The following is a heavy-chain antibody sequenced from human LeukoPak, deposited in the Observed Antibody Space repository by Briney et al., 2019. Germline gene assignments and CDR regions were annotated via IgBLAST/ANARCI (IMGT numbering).Heavy chain of an antibody. CDR2: ISSNGGST. D-gene: IGHD3-22*01. J-gene: IGHJ4*02. CDR3: ARDLRGAGYYDSSGYGDY. V-gene: IGHV3-64*01. Sequence: GGSLRLSCAASGFTFSSYAMHWVRQAPGKGLEYVSAISSNGGSTYYANSVKGRFSISRDNSKNTLYLQMGSLRAEDMAVYYCARDLRGAGYYDSSGYGDYWGQGTLVTVSS. CDR1: GFTFSSYA.